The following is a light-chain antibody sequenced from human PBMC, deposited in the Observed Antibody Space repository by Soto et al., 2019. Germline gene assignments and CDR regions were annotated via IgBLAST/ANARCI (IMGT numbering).Light chain of an antibody. Sequence: QSVLTQPPSASGTPGQTVTISCSGSRSNIGSNYVYWYQLLPGTAPKLLIYRNNQRPSGVPDRFSGSKSGTSASLAVSGLRSEDEADYYCAAWDDSLSGRVLFGGGTKLTVL. CDR1: RSNIGSNY. CDR3: AAWDDSLSGRVL. CDR2: RNN. V-gene: IGLV1-47*01. J-gene: IGLJ2*01.